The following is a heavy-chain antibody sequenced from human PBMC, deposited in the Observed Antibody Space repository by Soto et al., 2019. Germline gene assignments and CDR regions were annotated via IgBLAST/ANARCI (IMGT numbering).Heavy chain of an antibody. CDR3: AKDWGSGGWINWFDS. CDR1: GFTLSSIG. CDR2: ISPDGTQS. J-gene: IGHJ5*01. V-gene: IGHV3-30*18. Sequence: QVQLVESGGGVVQPGRSLRLSCAASGFTLSSIGMHWVRQAPGKGLEWVAMISPDGTQSHYVDPVKGRFSISIDSSKNTRYLQMNSLRAEDTAVYFCAKDWGSGGWINWFDSWGQGTLVTVSS. D-gene: IGHD6-19*01.